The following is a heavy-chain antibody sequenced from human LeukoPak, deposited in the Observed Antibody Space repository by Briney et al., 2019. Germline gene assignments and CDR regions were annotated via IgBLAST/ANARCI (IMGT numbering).Heavy chain of an antibody. D-gene: IGHD3-22*01. CDR1: GFTFSSYA. CDR2: ISGSGGST. J-gene: IGHJ4*02. CDR3: AKGDHSSGYYYFDY. Sequence: GGSLRLSCAASGFTFSSYAMSWVRQAPGKGLEWVSAISGSGGSTYYANSVKGRFTISRDNSKNTLYLQMNSLRAEDTAVYYCAKGDHSSGYYYFDYWGQGTLVTVSS. V-gene: IGHV3-23*01.